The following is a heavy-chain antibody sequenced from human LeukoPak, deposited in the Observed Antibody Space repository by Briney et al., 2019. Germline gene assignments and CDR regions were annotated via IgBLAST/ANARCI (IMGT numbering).Heavy chain of an antibody. CDR2: IYYSGST. CDR1: GDSISSGAYY. CDR3: ARGDNIAAAGTLDY. V-gene: IGHV4-31*03. J-gene: IGHJ4*02. Sequence: SETLSLTCTVSGDSISSGAYYWSWIREHPGKGLEWIGYIYYSGSTYYNPSVKRGVTISVDTSKNQFSLKLRSVTAADTAVYYCARGDNIAAAGTLDYWGQGTLVTVSS. D-gene: IGHD6-13*01.